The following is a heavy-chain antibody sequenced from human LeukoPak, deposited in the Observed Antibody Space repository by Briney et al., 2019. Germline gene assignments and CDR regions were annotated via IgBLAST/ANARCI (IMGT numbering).Heavy chain of an antibody. J-gene: IGHJ4*02. D-gene: IGHD3-9*01. Sequence: PTGGSLRLSCAASGFTFSCYAMHWVRQAPGKGLEYVSAISSNGGSTYYANSVKGRFTISRDNSKNTLYLQMGSLRAEDMAVYYCARGPLRYFDWLLAYFDYWGQGTLVTVSS. CDR2: ISSNGGST. V-gene: IGHV3-64*01. CDR1: GFTFSCYA. CDR3: ARGPLRYFDWLLAYFDY.